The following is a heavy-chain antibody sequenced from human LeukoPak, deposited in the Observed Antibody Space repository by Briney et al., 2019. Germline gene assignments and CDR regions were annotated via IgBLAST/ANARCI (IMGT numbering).Heavy chain of an antibody. CDR1: GGSISGYQ. D-gene: IGHD6-19*01. CDR3: ARHGPQWLAAFDY. J-gene: IGHJ4*02. CDR2: ISYSGST. Sequence: SETLYLTCTVSGGSISGYQWSWIRQPPGKGLEWIGNISYSGSTNYNPSLKSRVTISVDTSKNQFSLKLTSVTAADTAVYYCARHGPQWLAAFDYWGQGTLVTVSA. V-gene: IGHV4-59*01.